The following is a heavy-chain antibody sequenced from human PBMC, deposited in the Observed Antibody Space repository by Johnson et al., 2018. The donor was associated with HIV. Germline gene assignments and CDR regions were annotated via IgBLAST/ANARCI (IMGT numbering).Heavy chain of an antibody. Sequence: VQLVESGGGLVQPGGSLRLSCAASGFTFSNDWMSWVRQAPGKGLEWVGGIKCETDGGTNDYAAPVQGSFTISRTESKNTLYLQMNSRKTEDTAVYYCTTGCIGGSACLWGQGTMVTVSS. CDR1: GFTFSNDW. CDR2: IKCETDGGTN. CDR3: TTGCIGGSACL. J-gene: IGHJ3*01. V-gene: IGHV3-15*01. D-gene: IGHD2-15*01.